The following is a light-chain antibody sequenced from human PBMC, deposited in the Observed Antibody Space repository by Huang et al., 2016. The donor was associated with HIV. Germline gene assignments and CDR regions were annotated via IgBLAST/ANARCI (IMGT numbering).Light chain of an antibody. CDR1: QDISNY. V-gene: IGKV1-33*01. J-gene: IGKJ4*01. Sequence: DIQMTQSPSSLSASVGDRVTITCQASQDISNYLNWYQQKPGKAPKLLIYDASNLEKGVPSRFSGSGSGTDFTFTINSLQPEDGARYYCQQYENGLTFGGGTKVEI. CDR2: DAS. CDR3: QQYENGLT.